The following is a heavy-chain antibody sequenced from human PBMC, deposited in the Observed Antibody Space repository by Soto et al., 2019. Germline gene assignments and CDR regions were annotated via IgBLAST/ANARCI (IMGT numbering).Heavy chain of an antibody. CDR3: AQTGPMVRGVIITQPYYYMDV. CDR2: IYYSGST. J-gene: IGHJ6*03. Sequence: SETLSLTCTVSGGSISSSSYYWGWIRQPPGKGLEWIGSIYYSGSTYYNPSLKSRVTISVDTSKNQFSLKLSSVTAADTAVYYCAQTGPMVRGVIITQPYYYMDVWGKGTTVTVSS. D-gene: IGHD3-10*01. V-gene: IGHV4-39*01. CDR1: GGSISSSSYY.